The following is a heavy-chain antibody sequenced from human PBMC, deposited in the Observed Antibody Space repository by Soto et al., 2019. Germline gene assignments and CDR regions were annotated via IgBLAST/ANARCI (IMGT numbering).Heavy chain of an antibody. V-gene: IGHV4-59*01. CDR3: ARSLIVVPAINWFDP. CDR2: IYYSGST. D-gene: IGHD2-2*01. CDR1: GGSTSSYY. Sequence: SETLSLTCTVSGGSTSSYYWSWIRQPPGKGLEWIGYIYYSGSTNYNPSLKSRVTISVDTSKNQFSLKLSSVTAADTAVYYCARSLIVVPAINWFDPWGQGTLVTVSS. J-gene: IGHJ5*02.